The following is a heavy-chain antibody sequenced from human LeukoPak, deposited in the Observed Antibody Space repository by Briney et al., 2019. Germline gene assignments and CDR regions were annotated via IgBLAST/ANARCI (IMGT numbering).Heavy chain of an antibody. CDR1: GGSISNYY. CDR3: ARGSGY. J-gene: IGHJ4*02. V-gene: IGHV4-59*12. Sequence: SETLSLTCTVSGGSISNYYWSWIRQPPGKGLEWIGYIYYSGSTNYNPSLKSRVTISVDTSKNQFSLKLSSVTAADTAVYYCARGSGYWGQGTLVTVSS. CDR2: IYYSGST.